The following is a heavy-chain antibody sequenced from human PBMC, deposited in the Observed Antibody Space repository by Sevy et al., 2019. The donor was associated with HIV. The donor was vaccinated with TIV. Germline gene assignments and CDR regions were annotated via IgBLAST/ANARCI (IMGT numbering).Heavy chain of an antibody. J-gene: IGHJ4*02. CDR1: GYNFNTYT. D-gene: IGHD3-16*01. CDR3: ARDPYARRGFDY. CDR2: LNPGNGNT. Sequence: ASVKVSCKATGYNFNTYTIHWVRQAPGQSLDWMAWLNPGNGNTKYSQQFRGRVTITRDTSARTVYMELTSLTSEDTAVYFCARDPYARRGFDYWGQGTLLTVSS. V-gene: IGHV1-3*01.